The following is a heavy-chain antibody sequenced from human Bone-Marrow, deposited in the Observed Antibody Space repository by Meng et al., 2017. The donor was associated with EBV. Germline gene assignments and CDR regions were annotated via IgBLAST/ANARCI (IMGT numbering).Heavy chain of an antibody. Sequence: ARVVQSGAEGETSRASVNASCKSSGYSLTSYDLNGVQRATGHRLELMEWMNPNSGKTGYTQKFQGRVTMTSNTSTRTDYMELSSLTFEDTAVYYCWGDPQTWGQGTLVTVSS. CDR1: GYSLTSYD. CDR2: MNPNSGKT. J-gene: IGHJ5*02. V-gene: IGHV1-8*01. CDR3: WGDPQT.